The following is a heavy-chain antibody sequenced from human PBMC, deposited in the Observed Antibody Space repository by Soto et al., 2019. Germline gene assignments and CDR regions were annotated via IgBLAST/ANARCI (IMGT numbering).Heavy chain of an antibody. Sequence: QVQLVESGGGVVQPGRSLRLSCAASGFTFSSYGMHWVRQAPGKGLEWVAVIWYDGSNKYYADSVKGRFTISRDNSKNTLYLQMNSLRAEDTAVYYCARAPGSGSYYDWFDPWGQGTLVTVSS. CDR3: ARAPGSGSYYDWFDP. V-gene: IGHV3-33*01. J-gene: IGHJ5*02. CDR1: GFTFSSYG. CDR2: IWYDGSNK. D-gene: IGHD1-26*01.